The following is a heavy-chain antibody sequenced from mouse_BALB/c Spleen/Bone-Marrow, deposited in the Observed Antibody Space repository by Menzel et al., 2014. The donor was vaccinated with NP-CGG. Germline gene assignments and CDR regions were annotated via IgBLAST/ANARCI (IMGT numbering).Heavy chain of an antibody. CDR2: ISDGGSYT. V-gene: IGHV5-4*02. CDR1: GFTFSDYY. CDR3: ARGGQLGAMDY. D-gene: IGHD3-2*01. J-gene: IGHJ4*01. Sequence: EVQVVESGGGLVKPGGSLKLSCAASGFTFSDYYMYWVRQTPEKRLEWVATISDGGSYTYCPDSVKGRFTISRDNAKNNLYLQMSSLKSEDTAMYYCARGGQLGAMDYWGQGTSVTVSS.